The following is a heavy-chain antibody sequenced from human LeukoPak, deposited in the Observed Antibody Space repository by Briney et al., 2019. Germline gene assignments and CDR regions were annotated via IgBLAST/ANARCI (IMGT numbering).Heavy chain of an antibody. J-gene: IGHJ4*02. Sequence: PSETLSLTCAVYGGSFSGYYWSWIRQPPGKGLEWTGEINHSGSTNYNPSLKSRVTISVDTSKNQFSLKLSSVTAADTAVYYCARAPINDYGDYLDYWGQGTLVTVSS. CDR2: INHSGST. D-gene: IGHD4-17*01. CDR1: GGSFSGYY. V-gene: IGHV4-34*01. CDR3: ARAPINDYGDYLDY.